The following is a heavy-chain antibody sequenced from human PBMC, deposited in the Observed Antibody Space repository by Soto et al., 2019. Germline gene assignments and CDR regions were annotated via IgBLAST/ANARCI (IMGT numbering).Heavy chain of an antibody. CDR2: IYYSGST. J-gene: IGHJ3*02. CDR1: GGSISSSSYY. CDR3: ARPGYDDFWYAVDI. D-gene: IGHD3-3*01. Sequence: QLQLQESGPGLVKPSETLSLTCPVSGGSISSSSYYWGWIRQPPGKGLEWIGSIYYSGSTYYNPSLKKRVNISVDTSKTKFSLKLSSVTAADTAVYYCARPGYDDFWYAVDIWGQGTMVTVSS. V-gene: IGHV4-39*01.